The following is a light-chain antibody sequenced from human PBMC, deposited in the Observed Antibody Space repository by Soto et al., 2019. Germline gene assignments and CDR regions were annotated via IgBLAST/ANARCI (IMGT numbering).Light chain of an antibody. J-gene: IGKJ1*01. Sequence: DIQMTQSPSTLSASVGDRVTITCRASPSISSWLAWYQQKPGKAPKLLIYDASSLESGVPSRYSGSGSGTEFTLTISSLQPDDFATYYCQQYNSYSPVTFGQGTKVEIK. CDR3: QQYNSYSPVT. V-gene: IGKV1-5*01. CDR2: DAS. CDR1: PSISSW.